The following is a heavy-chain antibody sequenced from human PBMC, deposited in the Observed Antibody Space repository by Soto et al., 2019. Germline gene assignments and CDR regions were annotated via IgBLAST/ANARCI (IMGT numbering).Heavy chain of an antibody. J-gene: IGHJ4*02. CDR1: GVSISSYF. V-gene: IGHV4-59*01. Sequence: SETLSLTCSVSGVSISSYFWTWIRQPPGRGLEWIGYTYHRGSTNYSPSLKSRVAIALDTSENQFSLKVSSVTAADTAVYYCARIGGYHGPLDYWGQGTPVTVS. D-gene: IGHD3-16*02. CDR2: TYHRGST. CDR3: ARIGGYHGPLDY.